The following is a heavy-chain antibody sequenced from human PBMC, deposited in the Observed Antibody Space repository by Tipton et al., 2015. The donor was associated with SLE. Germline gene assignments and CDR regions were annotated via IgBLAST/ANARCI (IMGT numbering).Heavy chain of an antibody. J-gene: IGHJ4*02. Sequence: TLSLTCTVSGGSISSHYWSWIRQPPGKGLEWIGYIYYSGTTNYNPSLKSRVTISVDTSKNQFSLRLSSVTAADTAVYYCARGEGFRVRGIRIPYFFDYWGQGPLVPVSS. CDR3: ARGEGFRVRGIRIPYFFDY. CDR2: IYYSGTT. D-gene: IGHD3-10*01. V-gene: IGHV4-59*11. CDR1: GGSISSHY.